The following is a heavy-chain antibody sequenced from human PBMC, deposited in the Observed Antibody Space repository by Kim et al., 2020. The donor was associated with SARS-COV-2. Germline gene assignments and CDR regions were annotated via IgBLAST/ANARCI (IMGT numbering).Heavy chain of an antibody. D-gene: IGHD2-2*01. CDR1: GGSFSGYY. Sequence: SETLSLTCAVYGGSFSGYYWSWIRQPPGKGLEWIGEINHSGSTNYNPSLKSRVTISVDTSKNQFSLKLSSVTAADTAVYYCARGLGVGRAAIPLDYWGQGTLVTVSS. CDR2: INHSGST. J-gene: IGHJ4*02. V-gene: IGHV4-34*01. CDR3: ARGLGVGRAAIPLDY.